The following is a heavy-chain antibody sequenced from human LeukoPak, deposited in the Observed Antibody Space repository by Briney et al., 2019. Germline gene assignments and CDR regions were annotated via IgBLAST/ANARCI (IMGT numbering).Heavy chain of an antibody. V-gene: IGHV3-23*01. CDR2: ISGSGGST. J-gene: IGHJ3*02. D-gene: IGHD2-15*01. CDR1: GFTFSSYA. CDR3: AKDHTRSYCSGGSCYPDAFDI. Sequence: PGGSLRLSCAASGFTFSSYAMSWVRQAPGKGLEWVSAISGSGGSTYYADSVKGRFTISRDNSKNTLYLQMNSLRAEDTAVYYCAKDHTRSYCSGGSCYPDAFDIWGQGTMVTVSS.